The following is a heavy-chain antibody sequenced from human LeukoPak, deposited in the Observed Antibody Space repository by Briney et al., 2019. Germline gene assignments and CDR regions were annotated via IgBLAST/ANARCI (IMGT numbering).Heavy chain of an antibody. V-gene: IGHV3-30-3*01. CDR3: ASNLGYCSSTSCGDY. D-gene: IGHD2-2*01. J-gene: IGHJ4*02. CDR2: ISYDGSNK. CDR1: GFTFSTYA. Sequence: GGSLRHSCAASGFTFSTYAMHWVRQAPGKGLEWVAVISYDGSNKYYADSVKGRFTISRDNSKNTLYLQMNSLRAEDTAVYYCASNLGYCSSTSCGDYWGQGTLVTVSS.